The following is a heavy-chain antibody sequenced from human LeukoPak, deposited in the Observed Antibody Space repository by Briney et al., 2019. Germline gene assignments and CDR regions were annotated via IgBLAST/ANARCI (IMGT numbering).Heavy chain of an antibody. CDR1: GFTFSGYE. Sequence: GGSLRLSCAASGFTFSGYEMNWVRQAPGKGLEWVSYISGGSSTIYYADSVKGRFTISRDNARNSLYLQMNSLRDEDTAVYYCARRDYGSGSFFGIDYWGQGTLVTVSS. V-gene: IGHV3-48*02. CDR3: ARRDYGSGSFFGIDY. CDR2: ISGGSSTI. J-gene: IGHJ4*02. D-gene: IGHD3-10*01.